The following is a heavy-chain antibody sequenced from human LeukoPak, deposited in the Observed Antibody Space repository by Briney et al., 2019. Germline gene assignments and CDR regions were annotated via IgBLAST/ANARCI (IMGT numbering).Heavy chain of an antibody. Sequence: PGGSLRLSCAASGFTFSSYAMSWVRQAPRKGLEWVSAISGSGVSTYYADSVKGRFTISRDNSKNTLYLQMNSLRAEDTAVYYCAKDCSSTSCPTSDYWGQGTLVTVSS. J-gene: IGHJ4*02. CDR1: GFTFSSYA. CDR3: AKDCSSTSCPTSDY. CDR2: ISGSGVST. V-gene: IGHV3-23*01. D-gene: IGHD2-2*01.